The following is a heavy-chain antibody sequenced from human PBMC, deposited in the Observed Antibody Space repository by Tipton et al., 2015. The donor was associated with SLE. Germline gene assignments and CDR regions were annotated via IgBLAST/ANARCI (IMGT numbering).Heavy chain of an antibody. CDR2: IWYDGSNK. D-gene: IGHD6-6*01. CDR1: GFTFSSYG. CDR3: AKDIAAMLYYYGMDV. Sequence: RSLRLSCAASGFTFSSYGMHWVRQAPGKGLEWVAVIWYDGSNKYYADSVKGRFTISRDNSKNTLYLQMNSLRTEDTALYYCAKDIAAMLYYYGMDVWGQGTTVTVSS. J-gene: IGHJ6*02. V-gene: IGHV3-33*06.